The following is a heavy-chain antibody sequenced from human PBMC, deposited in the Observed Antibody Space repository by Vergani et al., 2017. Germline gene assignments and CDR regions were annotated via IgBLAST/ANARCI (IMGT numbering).Heavy chain of an antibody. CDR2: INPNSGGT. V-gene: IGHV1-2*02. J-gene: IGHJ6*02. D-gene: IGHD3-10*01. CDR3: ASGLWGSGSYSPDDYYYGMDV. CDR1: GYTFTGYY. Sequence: QVQLVQSGAEVKKPGASVKVSCKASGYTFTGYYMHWVRQAPGQGLEWMGWINPNSGGTNYAQKFQGRVTMTRDTSISTAYMGLSRLRSDDTAVYYCASGLWGSGSYSPDDYYYGMDVWGQGTTVTVSS.